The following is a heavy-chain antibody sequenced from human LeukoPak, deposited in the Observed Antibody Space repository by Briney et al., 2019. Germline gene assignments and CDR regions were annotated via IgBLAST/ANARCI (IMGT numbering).Heavy chain of an antibody. CDR3: ARGRPLPWGAFDI. CDR2: IIPIFGTA. J-gene: IGHJ3*02. V-gene: IGHV1-69*13. CDR1: GGTFSSYA. D-gene: IGHD3-16*01. Sequence: SVKVSCKASGGTFSSYAISWVRQAPGQGLEWMGGIIPIFGTANYAQKFQGRVTITADESTSTAYMELSSLRSDDTAVYYCARGRPLPWGAFDIWGQGTMVTVSS.